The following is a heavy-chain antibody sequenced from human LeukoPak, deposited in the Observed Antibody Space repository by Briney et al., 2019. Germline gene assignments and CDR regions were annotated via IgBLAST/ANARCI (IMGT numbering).Heavy chain of an antibody. CDR1: GFTFTSYA. D-gene: IGHD3-22*01. Sequence: GGSLRLSCAASGFTFTSYAMHWVRQDPGKGLEWVAVISYDGSNKYYADSVKGRFTISRDNTKNTLCLQMNSLRAEDTAVYYCARDPYYYDSSGYQSSRGAFDIWGQGTMVTVSS. V-gene: IGHV3-30*04. CDR2: ISYDGSNK. CDR3: ARDPYYYDSSGYQSSRGAFDI. J-gene: IGHJ3*02.